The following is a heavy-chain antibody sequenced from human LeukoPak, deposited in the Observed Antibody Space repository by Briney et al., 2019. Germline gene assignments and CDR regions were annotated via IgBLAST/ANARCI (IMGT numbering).Heavy chain of an antibody. D-gene: IGHD5-18*01. CDR1: GLTFSAYY. CDR2: FISVISSI. J-gene: IGHJ4*02. Sequence: GGSLKLSCAASGLTFSAYYISWTRQAPGRGREWVSSFISVISSIYYADSVKGRSTISRDNAKNSLHLQMINLRAEDTAVYYCATSRRDGYGYRALELPPSPVDWGQGTLVTVSS. CDR3: ATSRRDGYGYRALELPPSPVD. V-gene: IGHV3-11*04.